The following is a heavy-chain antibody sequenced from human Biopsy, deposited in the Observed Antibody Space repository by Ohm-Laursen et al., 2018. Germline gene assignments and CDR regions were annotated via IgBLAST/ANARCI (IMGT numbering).Heavy chain of an antibody. Sequence: SDTLSLTCGVSGASAKTSGYFWAWIRQRPGKGLEWIGYISYNERTHYNPSLTSRLAISFDTSNNRISLQLRSVSVADTAVYYCVREPKTGTAEAWYFDLWGRGSPVTVPS. CDR3: VREPKTGTAEAWYFDL. V-gene: IGHV4-31*11. D-gene: IGHD3-9*01. CDR2: ISYNERT. J-gene: IGHJ2*01. CDR1: GASAKTSGYF.